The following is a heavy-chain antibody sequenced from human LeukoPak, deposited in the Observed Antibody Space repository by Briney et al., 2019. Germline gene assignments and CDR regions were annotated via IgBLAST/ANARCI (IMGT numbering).Heavy chain of an antibody. Sequence: PSETLSLTCTVSGGSISSYYWSWIRQPAGKGLEWIGHIYTSGSTKYNPSLRSRVTISIDTSKNQFSLNLKSVTAADTAIYYCAREGLAARRGAFDIWGQGTVVSVSS. CDR2: IYTSGST. D-gene: IGHD6-6*01. J-gene: IGHJ3*02. CDR3: AREGLAARRGAFDI. CDR1: GGSISSYY. V-gene: IGHV4-4*07.